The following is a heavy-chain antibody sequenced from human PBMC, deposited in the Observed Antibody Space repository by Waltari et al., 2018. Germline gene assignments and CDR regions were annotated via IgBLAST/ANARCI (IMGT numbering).Heavy chain of an antibody. CDR1: GYTLTELS. D-gene: IGHD3-22*01. CDR2: FDPEDGET. Sequence: QVQLVQSGAEVKKPGASVKVSCKVSGYTLTELSMHWVRQAPGKGLEWMGGFDPEDGETIYAQKFQGRVTMTEDTSTDTAYMELSSLRSEDTAVYYCATGNRYYYDSSGYDYYMDVWGKGTTVTVSS. V-gene: IGHV1-24*01. J-gene: IGHJ6*03. CDR3: ATGNRYYYDSSGYDYYMDV.